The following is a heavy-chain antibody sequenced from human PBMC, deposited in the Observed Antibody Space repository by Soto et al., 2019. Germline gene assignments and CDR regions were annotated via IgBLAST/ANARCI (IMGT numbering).Heavy chain of an antibody. CDR2: IGSKTEGGTT. D-gene: IGHD4-4*01. V-gene: IGHV3-15*07. CDR1: GFTFSTTW. Sequence: EVQLVESGGGLVKPGGSLRLSCVASGFTFSTTWMNWVRQATGKGLEWVGRIGSKTEGGTTNYAAPVKGRFTISRDDSKNTLYLQMDSLKTEDTAVYYCTTVSYSNRRSWGQGILVTVSS. CDR3: TTVSYSNRRS. J-gene: IGHJ5*02.